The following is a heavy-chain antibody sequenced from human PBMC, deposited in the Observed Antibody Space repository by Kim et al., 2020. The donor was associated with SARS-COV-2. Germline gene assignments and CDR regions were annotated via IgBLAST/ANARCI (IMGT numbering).Heavy chain of an antibody. Sequence: GGSLRLSCAASGFTFSSYSMNWVRQAPGKGLEWVSYISSSSSTIYYADSVKGRFTISRDNAKNSLYLQMNSLRDEDTAVYYCARGPYCSSTSCYPGGNWFDPWGQGTLVTVSS. CDR1: GFTFSSYS. V-gene: IGHV3-48*02. J-gene: IGHJ5*02. CDR2: ISSSSSTI. CDR3: ARGPYCSSTSCYPGGNWFDP. D-gene: IGHD2-2*01.